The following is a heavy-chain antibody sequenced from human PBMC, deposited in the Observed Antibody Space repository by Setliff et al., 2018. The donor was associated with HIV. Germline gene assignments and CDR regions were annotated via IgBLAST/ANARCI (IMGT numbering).Heavy chain of an antibody. CDR2: INTANGNT. CDR1: GYTFSTYG. J-gene: IGHJ6*03. Sequence: ASVKVSCKAPGYTFSTYGIHWMRQAPGQRPEYMGWINTANGNTKYSQDLLGRVSITMDTSASTSYMELSSLRSQDMAVYYCARGPLFGNQYYPYHYMDVWGKGTTVTVS. D-gene: IGHD3-3*01. CDR3: ARGPLFGNQYYPYHYMDV. V-gene: IGHV1-3*03.